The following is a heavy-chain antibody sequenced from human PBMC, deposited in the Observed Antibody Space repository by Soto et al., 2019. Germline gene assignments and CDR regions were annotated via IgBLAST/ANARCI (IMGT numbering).Heavy chain of an antibody. Sequence: EVQLLESGGGLVQPGGSLRLSCAASGFTFSSYAMRWVRQAPGKGLEWVSAISGSGGSTYYADSVKGRFTISGDNSKNTLYLQMNRLRAEDTAVYYCARRGSGSYYDYWGQGTLVTVSS. CDR2: ISGSGGST. D-gene: IGHD1-26*01. CDR3: ARRGSGSYYDY. V-gene: IGHV3-23*01. J-gene: IGHJ4*02. CDR1: GFTFSSYA.